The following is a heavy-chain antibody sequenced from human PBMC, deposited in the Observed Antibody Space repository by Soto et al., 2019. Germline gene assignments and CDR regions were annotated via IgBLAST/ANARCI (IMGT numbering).Heavy chain of an antibody. D-gene: IGHD3-22*01. CDR3: ALAYYYDSSGPEHHY. J-gene: IGHJ4*02. V-gene: IGHV3-74*01. CDR2: INSDGSST. Sequence: EVQLVESGGGLVQPGGSLRLSCAASGFTFSSYWMHWVRQAPGKGLVWVSRINSDGSSTSYADSVKGRFTISRDNAKNTLYLQMNSLRAEDTAVYYCALAYYYDSSGPEHHYWGQGTLVTVSS. CDR1: GFTFSSYW.